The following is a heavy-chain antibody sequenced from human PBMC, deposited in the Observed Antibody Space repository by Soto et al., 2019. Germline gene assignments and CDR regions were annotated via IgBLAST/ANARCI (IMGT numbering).Heavy chain of an antibody. Sequence: EVQLLESGGGLVQPGASLRLSCAASGFTFSSYAMSWVRQAPGKGLEWVSVISGSDDSTYYADSVKGRFTISRDNSKNTVYLQMNSLRAEDTAVYYCAKRSSSSTFDYWGQGTLVTVSS. J-gene: IGHJ4*02. D-gene: IGHD6-6*01. V-gene: IGHV3-23*01. CDR3: AKRSSSSTFDY. CDR1: GFTFSSYA. CDR2: ISGSDDST.